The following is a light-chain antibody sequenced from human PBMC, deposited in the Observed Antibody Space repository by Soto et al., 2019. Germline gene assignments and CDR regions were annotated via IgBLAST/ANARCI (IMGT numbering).Light chain of an antibody. CDR2: GAS. J-gene: IGKJ1*01. V-gene: IGKV3-20*01. Sequence: EIVMTQSPATLSVSPGERATLSCRASQSVSIDLAWYQQTPGQAPRLLIYGASTRATGIPDRFSGSGSGTDFSLTITRLEPEDFAVYYCQQYGSSLWTFGQGTKVDIK. CDR3: QQYGSSLWT. CDR1: QSVSID.